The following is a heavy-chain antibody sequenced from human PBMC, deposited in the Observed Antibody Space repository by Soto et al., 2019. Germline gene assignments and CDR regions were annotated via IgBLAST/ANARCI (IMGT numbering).Heavy chain of an antibody. V-gene: IGHV5-10-1*01. Sequence: RRESLKLSCKGYGFSFTSYWISCVLQIPRKGLEWMGRIDPSDSYTNYRPSFQGHVNISADKSMSTACLQWSSLKASDTAMYYGALQRITMIHRPFYPCGQGTLVTVSS. CDR1: GFSFTSYW. J-gene: IGHJ5*02. CDR2: IDPSDSYT. CDR3: ALQRITMIHRPFYP. D-gene: IGHD3-22*01.